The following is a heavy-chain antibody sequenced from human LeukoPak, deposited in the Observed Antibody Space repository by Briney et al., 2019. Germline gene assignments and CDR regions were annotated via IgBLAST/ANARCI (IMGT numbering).Heavy chain of an antibody. Sequence: SETLSLTCTVSGGSISSSSYYWGWIRQPPGKGLEWIGSIYYSGSTYYNPSLKSRVTISVDTSKNQFSLKLSSVTAADTAVYYCARSEAFWSGFDSWGQGTLVTVSS. V-gene: IGHV4-39*01. D-gene: IGHD3-3*01. J-gene: IGHJ4*02. CDR2: IYYSGST. CDR3: ARSEAFWSGFDS. CDR1: GGSISSSSYY.